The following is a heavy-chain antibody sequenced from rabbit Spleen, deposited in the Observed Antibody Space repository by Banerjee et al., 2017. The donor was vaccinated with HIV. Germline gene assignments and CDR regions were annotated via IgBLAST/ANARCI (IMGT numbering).Heavy chain of an antibody. V-gene: IGHV1S40*01. J-gene: IGHJ6*01. CDR1: GFSFSSGYD. D-gene: IGHD4-2*01. Sequence: QQLVESGGGLVKPGASLTLTCKASGFSFSSGYDICWVRQAPGKGLEWIACIVIGSGRIYYATWAKGRFTISRTSSTTVTLQMTSLTAADTATYLCARDAGTSFSTYGMDLWGQGTLVTVS. CDR2: IVIGSGRI. CDR3: ARDAGTSFSTYGMDL.